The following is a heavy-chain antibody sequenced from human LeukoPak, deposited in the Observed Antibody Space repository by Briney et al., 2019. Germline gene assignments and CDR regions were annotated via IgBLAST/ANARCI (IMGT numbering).Heavy chain of an antibody. V-gene: IGHV3-9*01. CDR1: GFTFDDYA. Sequence: GGSLRLSCAASGFTFDDYAMHWVRQAPGKGLEWVSGISWNSGSIGYADSVKGRFTISRDNAKNSLYLQMNSLRAEDTAVYYCAKDPGNPVDRTHPSGSYPDYWGQGTLVTVSS. D-gene: IGHD1-26*01. CDR2: ISWNSGSI. J-gene: IGHJ4*02. CDR3: AKDPGNPVDRTHPSGSYPDY.